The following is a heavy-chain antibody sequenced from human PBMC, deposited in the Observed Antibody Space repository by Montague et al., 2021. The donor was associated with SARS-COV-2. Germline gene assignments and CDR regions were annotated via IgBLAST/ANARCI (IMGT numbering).Heavy chain of an antibody. Sequence: SETLSLTCAVYDGSFSGYYWSWIRQPPGKGLEWIGEINHSGSTNYNPSLRSRVTISVDTSKNQFSLKLSSETAADTAVYYCARVRYYGSGTSLGMDVWGQGTTVTVSS. V-gene: IGHV4-34*01. CDR1: DGSFSGYY. CDR3: ARVRYYGSGTSLGMDV. J-gene: IGHJ6*02. D-gene: IGHD3-10*01. CDR2: INHSGST.